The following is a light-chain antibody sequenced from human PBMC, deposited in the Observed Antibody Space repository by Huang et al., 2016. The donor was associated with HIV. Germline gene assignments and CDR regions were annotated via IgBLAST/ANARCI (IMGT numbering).Light chain of an antibody. V-gene: IGKV3-15*01. Sequence: EVVMTQSPATLSVSPGERATLSCRASRSVNSKLAWYQQKPGQAPRLLIYGASTRATGIPARFSGSGSVTEFTLTISSLQSEDFAVYYCQQYSDWPLTFGGGTKVEIK. J-gene: IGKJ4*01. CDR1: RSVNSK. CDR3: QQYSDWPLT. CDR2: GAS.